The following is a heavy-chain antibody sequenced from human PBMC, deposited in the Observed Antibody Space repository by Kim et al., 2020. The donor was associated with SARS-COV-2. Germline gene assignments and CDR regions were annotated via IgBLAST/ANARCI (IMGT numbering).Heavy chain of an antibody. D-gene: IGHD6-19*01. Sequence: SQTLSLTCAISGDSVSSNSAAWNWIRQSPSRGLEWLGRTYYRSKWYNDYAVSVKSRITINPDTSKNQFSLQLNSVTPEDTAVYYCARDSSGWYGGDYYYYGMDVWGQGTTVTVSS. CDR3: ARDSSGWYGGDYYYYGMDV. CDR2: TYYRSKWYN. CDR1: GDSVSSNSAA. V-gene: IGHV6-1*01. J-gene: IGHJ6*02.